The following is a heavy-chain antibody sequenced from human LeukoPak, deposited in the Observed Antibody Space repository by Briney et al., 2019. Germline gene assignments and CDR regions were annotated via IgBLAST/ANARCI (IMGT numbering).Heavy chain of an antibody. CDR2: ISGSGGST. CDR3: AKGGSVDTPMDLYFDC. V-gene: IGHV3-23*01. Sequence: GGSLRLSCAASGFTFSSYAMSWVRQAPGKGLEWVSAISGSGGSTYYADSVKGRFTISRDNSKNTLYLQMNSLRAEDTAVYYCAKGGSVDTPMDLYFDCWGQGTLVTVSS. J-gene: IGHJ4*02. CDR1: GFTFSSYA. D-gene: IGHD5-18*01.